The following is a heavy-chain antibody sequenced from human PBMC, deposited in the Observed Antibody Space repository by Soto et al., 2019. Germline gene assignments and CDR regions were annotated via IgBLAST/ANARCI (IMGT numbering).Heavy chain of an antibody. J-gene: IGHJ4*02. CDR1: GYTFTSYG. Sequence: ASVKVSCKASGYTFTSYGISWVRQAPGQGLEWMGWISAYNGNTNYAQKLQGRVTMTTDTSTSTAYMELRSLRSDDTAVYYCARSCFTYDFWSGYDLLFWGQGTLVTVSS. CDR3: ARSCFTYDFWSGYDLLF. V-gene: IGHV1-18*01. CDR2: ISAYNGNT. D-gene: IGHD3-3*01.